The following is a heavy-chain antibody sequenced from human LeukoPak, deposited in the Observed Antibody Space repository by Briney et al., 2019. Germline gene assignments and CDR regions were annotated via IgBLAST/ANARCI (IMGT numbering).Heavy chain of an antibody. D-gene: IGHD3-10*01. V-gene: IGHV4-4*02. CDR3: ARTPLELNAFDI. CDR1: GGSISCSNW. J-gene: IGHJ3*02. CDR2: IYHSGST. Sequence: SETQSLTCAVSGGSISCSNWWSWVRQPPGKGLEWIGEIYHSGSTNYNPSLKSRVTISVDTSKNQFSLKLSSVTAADTAVYYCARTPLELNAFDIWGQGTMVTVSS.